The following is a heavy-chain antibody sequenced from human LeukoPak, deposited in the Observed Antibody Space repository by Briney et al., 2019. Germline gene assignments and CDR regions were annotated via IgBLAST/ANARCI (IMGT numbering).Heavy chain of an antibody. CDR3: ARDRTHNFYYYGMDV. V-gene: IGHV4-39*07. D-gene: IGHD1-1*01. CDR2: IYYSGST. J-gene: IGHJ6*02. CDR1: GDSISSRSYH. Sequence: SETLSLTCSVSGDSISSRSYHWGWIRQPPGRGLEWIGSIYYSGSTFYNPSLQSRVTVSVDTSNNQFSLRLNSVTAADTAVYYCARDRTHNFYYYGMDVWGQGTTVTVSS.